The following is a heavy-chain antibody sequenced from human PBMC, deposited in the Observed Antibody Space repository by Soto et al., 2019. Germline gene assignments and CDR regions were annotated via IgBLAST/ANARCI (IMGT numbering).Heavy chain of an antibody. J-gene: IGHJ5*02. CDR2: IYSSGST. CDR1: GGAISTYY. Sequence: SETLSLTCTVSGGAISTYYWTWIRQPAGKGLEWIGRIYSSGSTKYNPSLQSRVTMSLDTSNNQFSLRLTSVTAADKAVYYCARGQRFSDWFDPWGQGTLVTVSS. V-gene: IGHV4-4*07. CDR3: ARGQRFSDWFDP. D-gene: IGHD3-3*01.